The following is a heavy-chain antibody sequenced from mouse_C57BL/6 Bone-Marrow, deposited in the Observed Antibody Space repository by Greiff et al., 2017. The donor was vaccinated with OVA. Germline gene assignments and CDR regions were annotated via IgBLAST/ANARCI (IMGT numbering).Heavy chain of an antibody. V-gene: IGHV2-2*01. CDR1: GFSLTSYG. Sequence: QVQLKESGPGLVQPSQSLSITCTVSGFSLTSYGVHWVRQSPGKGLEWLGVIWSGGSTDYNAAFISRLSISKDNSKSQVFFKMHSLQADDKAIYYCARKRDYGSSCAWFAYWGQGTLVTVSA. CDR3: ARKRDYGSSCAWFAY. CDR2: IWSGGST. J-gene: IGHJ3*01. D-gene: IGHD1-1*01.